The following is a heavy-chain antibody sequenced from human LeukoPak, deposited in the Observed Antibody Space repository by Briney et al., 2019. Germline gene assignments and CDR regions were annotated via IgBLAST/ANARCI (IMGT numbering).Heavy chain of an antibody. Sequence: ASVKVSCKASGYTFTGYYMHWVRQAPGQGLEWMGWINPNSGGTNYAQKFRGRVTMTRDTSISTAYMELSRLRSDDTAVYYCARGFVVVPAAIPLQLWWYWGQGTLVTVSS. V-gene: IGHV1-2*02. CDR1: GYTFTGYY. CDR2: INPNSGGT. J-gene: IGHJ4*02. CDR3: ARGFVVVPAAIPLQLWWY. D-gene: IGHD2-2*01.